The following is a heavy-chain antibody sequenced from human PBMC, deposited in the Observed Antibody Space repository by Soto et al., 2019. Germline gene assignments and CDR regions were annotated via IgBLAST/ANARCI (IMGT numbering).Heavy chain of an antibody. Sequence: ASVKVSCKASGYTFTSYGISWVRQAPGQGLEWMGRISAYNGNTNYAQKLQGRVTMTTDTSTSTAYMELRSLRSDDTAVYYCARRGGDSSSWYDYYGMDVWGQGTTVTVSS. CDR1: GYTFTSYG. J-gene: IGHJ6*02. D-gene: IGHD6-13*01. CDR2: ISAYNGNT. V-gene: IGHV1-18*01. CDR3: ARRGGDSSSWYDYYGMDV.